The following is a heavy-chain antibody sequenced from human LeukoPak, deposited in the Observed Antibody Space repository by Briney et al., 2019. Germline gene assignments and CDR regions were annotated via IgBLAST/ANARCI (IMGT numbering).Heavy chain of an antibody. V-gene: IGHV3-23*01. CDR2: ISGSGGST. Sequence: GGSLRLSCAASGFTFSSYAMSWVRQAPGKGLEWVSGISGSGGSTYYADSVKGRFTISRDNAKNSLYLQMNSLRAEDTAVYYCASSMPPAVAGTGDYWGQGTLVTVSS. J-gene: IGHJ4*02. CDR1: GFTFSSYA. CDR3: ASSMPPAVAGTGDY. D-gene: IGHD6-19*01.